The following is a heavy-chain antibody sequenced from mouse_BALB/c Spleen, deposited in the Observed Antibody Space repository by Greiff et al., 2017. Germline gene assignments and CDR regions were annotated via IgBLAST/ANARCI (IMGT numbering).Heavy chain of an antibody. V-gene: IGHV14-3*02. Sequence: EVKLEESGAELVKPGASVKLSCTASGFNIKDTYMHWVKQRPEQGLEWIGRIDPANGNTKYDPKFQGKATITADTSSNTAYLQLSSLTSEDTAVYYCASPGRYDPFAYWGQGTLVTVSA. CDR2: IDPANGNT. J-gene: IGHJ3*01. CDR1: GFNIKDTY. D-gene: IGHD2-14*01. CDR3: ASPGRYDPFAY.